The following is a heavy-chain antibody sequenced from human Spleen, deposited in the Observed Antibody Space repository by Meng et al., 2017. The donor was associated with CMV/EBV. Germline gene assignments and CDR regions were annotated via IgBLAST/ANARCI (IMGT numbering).Heavy chain of an antibody. V-gene: IGHV3-7*01. J-gene: IGHJ4*02. Sequence: GGSLRLSCAASGFNYYGYWMTWVRQAPGKGLEWVANINQDGSEKYYVESVKGRFTISRDNAQSSLYLQMNSLRVEDTAVYYCAKHTDMVTPFDYWGQGTLVTVSS. CDR2: INQDGSEK. D-gene: IGHD5-18*01. CDR1: GFNYYGYW. CDR3: AKHTDMVTPFDY.